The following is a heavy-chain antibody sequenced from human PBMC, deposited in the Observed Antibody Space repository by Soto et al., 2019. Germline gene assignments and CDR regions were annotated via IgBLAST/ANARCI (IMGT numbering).Heavy chain of an antibody. J-gene: IGHJ5*02. Sequence: EVQLVESGGGLVQPGGSLRLSCVASGFTFSNYWMHWVRQAPGKGLVWVSRIKNDGSSTSYADSVKGRFTISRDNAKNTLYLKMNSLRAEDTAFYYWAGRLHDPSGISPFAPGGQGTLVTVSS. D-gene: IGHD2-15*01. CDR3: AGRLHDPSGISPFAP. V-gene: IGHV3-74*01. CDR1: GFTFSNYW. CDR2: IKNDGSST.